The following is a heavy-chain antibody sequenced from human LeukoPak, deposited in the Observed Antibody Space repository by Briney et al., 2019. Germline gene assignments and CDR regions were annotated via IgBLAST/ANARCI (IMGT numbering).Heavy chain of an antibody. Sequence: PSQTLSLTCTVSGGSISSGSYYWSWIRQPAGKGLEWIGRIYTSGSTNYNPSLKSRVTISVDTSKNQFSLKLSSVTAADTAVYYCARAIYYYGSGSYQSYYYYMDVWGKGTTVTISS. CDR1: GGSISSGSYY. V-gene: IGHV4-61*02. CDR3: ARAIYYYGSGSYQSYYYYMDV. D-gene: IGHD3-10*01. CDR2: IYTSGST. J-gene: IGHJ6*03.